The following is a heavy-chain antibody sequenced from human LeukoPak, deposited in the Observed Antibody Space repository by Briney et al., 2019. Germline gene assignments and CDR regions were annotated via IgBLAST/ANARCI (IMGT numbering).Heavy chain of an antibody. CDR3: ASPYSSSSSGGY. J-gene: IGHJ4*02. CDR1: GGSFSGYY. CDR2: INHSGST. V-gene: IGHV4-34*01. Sequence: SETLSLTCAVYGGSFSGYYWSWIRQPPGKGLEWIGEINHSGSTNYNPSLKSRVTISVDTSKNQFSLKLSPVTAADTAVYYCASPYSSSSSGGYWGQGTLVTVSS. D-gene: IGHD6-6*01.